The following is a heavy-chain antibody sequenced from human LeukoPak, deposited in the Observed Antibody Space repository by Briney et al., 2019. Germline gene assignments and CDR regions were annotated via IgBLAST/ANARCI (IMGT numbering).Heavy chain of an antibody. CDR2: IYYSGST. Sequence: PSETLSLTCTVPGGSISSYYWSWIRQPPGKGLEWIGYIYYSGSTNYNPSLKSRVTISVDTSKNQFSLKLSSVTAADTAVYYCARLDYGDLQFDYWGQGTLVTVSS. V-gene: IGHV4-59*01. D-gene: IGHD4-17*01. J-gene: IGHJ4*02. CDR3: ARLDYGDLQFDY. CDR1: GGSISSYY.